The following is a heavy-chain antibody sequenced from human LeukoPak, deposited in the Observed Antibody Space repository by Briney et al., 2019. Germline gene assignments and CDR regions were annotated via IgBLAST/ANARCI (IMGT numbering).Heavy chain of an antibody. V-gene: IGHV5-51*01. J-gene: IGHJ5*02. Sequence: GESLKISCKGSGYSFTSYWIGWVRQMPGKGLEWMGIIYPGDSDTRYSPSFQGQVTISADKSISTAYLRWSSLKASDTAMYYCARLRRSGSSRSHRDWFDPWGQGTLVTVSS. D-gene: IGHD1-26*01. CDR3: ARLRRSGSSRSHRDWFDP. CDR2: IYPGDSDT. CDR1: GYSFTSYW.